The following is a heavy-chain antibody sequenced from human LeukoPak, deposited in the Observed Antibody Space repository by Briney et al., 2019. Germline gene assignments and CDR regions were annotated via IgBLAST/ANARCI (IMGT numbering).Heavy chain of an antibody. CDR3: AEDQQLQPFHY. J-gene: IGHJ4*02. V-gene: IGHV3-30*02. CDR2: IQFDGSNE. CDR1: GFTFSNYA. Sequence: GGSLRLSCAASGFTFSNYAMSWVRQAPGKGLEWVAFIQFDGSNEFYADSVKGRFTISRDNSKNTLYLQMNSLRTEDTSVYYCAEDQQLQPFHYWGQGTLVTVSS. D-gene: IGHD2-2*01.